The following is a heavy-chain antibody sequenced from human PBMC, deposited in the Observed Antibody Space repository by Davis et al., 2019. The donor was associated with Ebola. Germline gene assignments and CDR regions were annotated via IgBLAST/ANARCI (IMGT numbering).Heavy chain of an antibody. D-gene: IGHD1-1*01. CDR1: GYTFTNYG. V-gene: IGHV1-18*04. CDR2: INPHNGNT. Sequence: ASVKVSCKASGYTFTNYGITWVRQAPGQGIEWMGWINPHNGNTNYAQNVQGRVTMTTDTSTSTAYMEVGSLKSDDTAVYYCARAQFPTTSDHWGQGTLVTVSS. J-gene: IGHJ4*02. CDR3: ARAQFPTTSDH.